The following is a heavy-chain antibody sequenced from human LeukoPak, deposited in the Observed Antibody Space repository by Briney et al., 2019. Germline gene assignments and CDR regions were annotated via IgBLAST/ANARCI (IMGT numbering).Heavy chain of an antibody. J-gene: IGHJ4*02. D-gene: IGHD2-2*01. CDR3: ARTVPAATSFDH. CDR1: GGSINSGGYY. Sequence: SETLSLTCSVSGGSINSGGYYWSWIRQHPGKGLEWIGYISYRGSTYFNPSLKSRLIISGDTSKNQFSLKLTSVTAADTAVYYCARTVPAATSFDHWGQGTLVTVSS. V-gene: IGHV4-31*03. CDR2: ISYRGST.